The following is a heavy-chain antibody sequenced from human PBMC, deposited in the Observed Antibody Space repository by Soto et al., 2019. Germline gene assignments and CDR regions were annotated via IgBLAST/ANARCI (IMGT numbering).Heavy chain of an antibody. CDR2: IIPIFGTA. Sequence: QVQLVQSGAEVRKPGSSVKVSCKASGGTFSRNAISWVRQAPGQGLEWMGGIIPIFGTANHAQKFQGRVTIIADESTSTVYMELSSLRAEDKVMYYCAIWWGDDSNGYYYAYWGQRCMVIVSS. CDR3: AIWWGDDSNGYYYAY. V-gene: IGHV1-69*01. J-gene: IGHJ4*02. CDR1: GGTFSRNA. D-gene: IGHD3-22*01.